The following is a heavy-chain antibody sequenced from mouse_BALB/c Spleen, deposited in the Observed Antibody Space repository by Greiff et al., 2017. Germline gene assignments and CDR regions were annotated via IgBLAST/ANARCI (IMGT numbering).Heavy chain of an antibody. Sequence: EVQLQQSGAELVRSGASVKLSCTASGFNIKDTYMHWVKQRPEQGLEWIGRIDPANGNTKYDPKFQGKATITADTSSNTAYLQLSSLTSEDTAVYYCVPHYYGSSYFAYWGQGTLVTVSA. J-gene: IGHJ3*01. V-gene: IGHV14-3*02. D-gene: IGHD1-1*01. CDR2: IDPANGNT. CDR1: GFNIKDTY. CDR3: VPHYYGSSYFAY.